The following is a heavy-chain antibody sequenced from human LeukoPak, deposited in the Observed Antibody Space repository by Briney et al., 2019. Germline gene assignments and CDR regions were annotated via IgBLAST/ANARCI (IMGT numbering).Heavy chain of an antibody. CDR1: GFTFSNYW. V-gene: IGHV3-7*01. CDR3: ARTRGPLLPEH. CDR2: IKEDGSEK. J-gene: IGHJ1*01. D-gene: IGHD3-22*01. Sequence: GGSLRLSCAASGFTFSNYWMSWVRQAPGKGLEWVANIKEDGSEKYYVDSVKGRFTISRDNAKNSLYLQMNSLRAEDTAVYYCARTRGPLLPEHWGQGTLVTVSS.